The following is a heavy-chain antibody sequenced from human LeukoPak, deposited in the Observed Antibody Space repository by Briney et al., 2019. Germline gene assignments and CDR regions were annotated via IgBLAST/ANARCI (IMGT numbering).Heavy chain of an antibody. CDR3: ARDLPPLVVPAPGLYWFDP. V-gene: IGHV3-7*01. D-gene: IGHD2-2*01. J-gene: IGHJ5*02. CDR1: GFTFSSYW. Sequence: HPGGSVRLSCAASGFTFSSYWMSWVRQAPGKGLEWVANIKQDGSEKYYVDSVKGRFTISRDNAKNSLYLQMNSLRAEDTAVYYCARDLPPLVVPAPGLYWFDPWGQGTLVTVSS. CDR2: IKQDGSEK.